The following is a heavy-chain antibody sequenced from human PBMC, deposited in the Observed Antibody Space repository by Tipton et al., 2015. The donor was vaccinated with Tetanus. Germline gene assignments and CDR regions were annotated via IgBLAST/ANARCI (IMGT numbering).Heavy chain of an antibody. CDR2: MNPNTGLA. D-gene: IGHD6-13*01. J-gene: IGHJ4*02. V-gene: IGHV1-8*01. CDR1: GYTFTSYD. CDR3: ARGNRGSSWYF. Sequence: QVQLVQSGAEVKKPGASVRVSCKTSGYTFTSYDINWVRQATGQGLEWMGWMNPNTGLARVAQEFQGRVTMTSDITITTAYVELKNLRSDDTAVYFCARGNRGSSWYFWGQGTLVTVSS.